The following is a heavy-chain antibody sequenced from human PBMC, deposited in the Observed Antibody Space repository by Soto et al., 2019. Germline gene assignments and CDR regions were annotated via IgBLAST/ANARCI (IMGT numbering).Heavy chain of an antibody. CDR3: ASSDMYSSSWYYYYGMDV. Sequence: ASVKVSCKASGYTFTSYGISWVRQAPGQGLEWMGWISAYNGNTNYAQKLQGRVTMTTDTSTSTAYMELRSLRSDDTAVYYCASSDMYSSSWYYYYGMDVWGQGTTVTV. D-gene: IGHD6-6*01. J-gene: IGHJ6*02. V-gene: IGHV1-18*04. CDR1: GYTFTSYG. CDR2: ISAYNGNT.